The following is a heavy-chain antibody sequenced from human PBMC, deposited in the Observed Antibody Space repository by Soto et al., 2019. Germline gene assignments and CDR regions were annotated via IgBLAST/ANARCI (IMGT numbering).Heavy chain of an antibody. V-gene: IGHV4-4*02. CDR3: ARRFGWYAIDQ. Sequence: QMQLQESGPGLVKPSETLSLTCAVSSASIISEQRWSWVRQPPGKGLEWIGEIHHSGSTNNNPSLGSRVTMSVDKSQNQFSLNLNSVTAADTAVYYCARRFGWYAIDQWGQGTLVIVSS. CDR1: SASIISEQR. CDR2: IHHSGST. D-gene: IGHD6-19*01. J-gene: IGHJ4*02.